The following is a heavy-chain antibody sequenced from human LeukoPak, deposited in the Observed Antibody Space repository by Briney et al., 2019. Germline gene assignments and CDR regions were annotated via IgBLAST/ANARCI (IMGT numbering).Heavy chain of an antibody. CDR3: ARDREGFMVPDY. Sequence: SETLSLTCTVSGGSISSYYWSWIRQPPGKGLEWIGYIYYSGSTNYNPSLKSRVTISVDTSKNQFSLKLSSVTAADTAVYYCARDREGFMVPDYWGQGTLVTVSS. CDR2: IYYSGST. D-gene: IGHD3-10*01. V-gene: IGHV4-59*13. J-gene: IGHJ4*02. CDR1: GGSISSYY.